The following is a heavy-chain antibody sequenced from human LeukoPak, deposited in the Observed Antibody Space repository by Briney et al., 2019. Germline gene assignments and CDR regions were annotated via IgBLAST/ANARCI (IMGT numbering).Heavy chain of an antibody. CDR1: GGSISSYY. D-gene: IGHD3-9*01. V-gene: IGHV4-59*08. J-gene: IGHJ4*02. CDR2: IYYSGST. CDR3: VRDYDILTGPFDY. Sequence: SETLSLTCTVSGGSISSYYWSWIRQPPGKGLEWIGYIYYSGSTNYNPSLKSRVTLSVDTSKNQFSLKVYSVTAADTAVYYCVRDYDILTGPFDYWGQGTLVTVSS.